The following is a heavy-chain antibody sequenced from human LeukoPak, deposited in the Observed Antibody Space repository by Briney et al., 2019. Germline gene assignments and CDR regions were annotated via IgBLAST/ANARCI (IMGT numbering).Heavy chain of an antibody. CDR3: ARARWVNGLYYFDY. CDR1: GFTFSSYA. J-gene: IGHJ4*02. D-gene: IGHD2-8*01. Sequence: GGSLRLSCAASGFTFSSYAMSWVRQAPGKGLEWVANIKQDGGEKYYVDSVKGRFSISRDNAQNSLYLQMNSLRAEDTAMYYCARARWVNGLYYFDYWGQGTLVTVSS. CDR2: IKQDGGEK. V-gene: IGHV3-7*01.